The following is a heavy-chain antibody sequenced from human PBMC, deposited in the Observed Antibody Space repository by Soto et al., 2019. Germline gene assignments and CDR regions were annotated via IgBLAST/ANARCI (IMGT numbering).Heavy chain of an antibody. Sequence: QVHLVQSGAEVRKPGSSVKVSCKASGGTLRNSAVSWVRQAPGQGLAWMGGTIPIVCTKQYAQKFQGRFSFTADDSTNTACMELSSLRSEDTAVYYSSRGESSDTVDGDWGQGTLVTVSS. CDR3: SRGESSDTVDGD. CDR2: TIPIVCTK. V-gene: IGHV1-69*01. CDR1: GGTLRNSA. D-gene: IGHD5-12*01. J-gene: IGHJ4*02.